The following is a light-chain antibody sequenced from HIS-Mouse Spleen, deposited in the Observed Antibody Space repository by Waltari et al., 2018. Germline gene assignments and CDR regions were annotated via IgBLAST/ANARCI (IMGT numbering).Light chain of an antibody. CDR1: NIGSKS. J-gene: IGLJ2*01. CDR2: DDS. Sequence: SYVLTPPPSVSVAPGQTARIPCGGNNIGSKSVHWYQQKQGQAPVLVVYDDSDRPSGIPERFSGSNSGNTATLTISRVEAGDEADYYCQVWDSSSDHVVFGGGTKLTVL. CDR3: QVWDSSSDHVV. V-gene: IGLV3-21*02.